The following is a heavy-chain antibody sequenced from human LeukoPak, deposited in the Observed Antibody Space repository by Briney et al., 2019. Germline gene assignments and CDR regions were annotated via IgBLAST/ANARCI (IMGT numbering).Heavy chain of an antibody. V-gene: IGHV3-15*01. J-gene: IGHJ6*02. D-gene: IGHD4-17*01. CDR3: NPDPYGYYGYYFFGMDV. CDR1: GFTFSNAW. Sequence: GGSLRLSCAASGFTFSNAWMSWVRQAPGKGLEWVGRIKSKTDGRTTDYAAPVKGRFTISRDDSKNTLYLQMNSLKTEDTAVYFCNPDPYGYYGYYFFGMDVWGQGTKVTVSS. CDR2: IKSKTDGRTT.